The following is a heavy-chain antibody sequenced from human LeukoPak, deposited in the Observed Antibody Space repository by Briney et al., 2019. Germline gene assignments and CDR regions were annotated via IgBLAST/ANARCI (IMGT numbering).Heavy chain of an antibody. Sequence: SETLSLTCTVSGGSISSSSYYWGWIRQPPGKGLEWIGSIYYSGSTYYNPSLKSRVTISVDTSKNQFSLKLSSVTAADTAVYYCASLGLRRWFDPWGQGTLVTVSS. V-gene: IGHV4-39*07. CDR1: GGSISSSSYY. CDR2: IYYSGST. J-gene: IGHJ5*02. CDR3: ASLGLRRWFDP.